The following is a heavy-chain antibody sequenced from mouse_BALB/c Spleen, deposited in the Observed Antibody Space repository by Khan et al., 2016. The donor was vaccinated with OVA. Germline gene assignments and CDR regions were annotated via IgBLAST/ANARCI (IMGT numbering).Heavy chain of an antibody. Sequence: QIQLVQSGPELKKPGETVKISCKASGYTFTNYGMNWVKQSPGKALKWMGWINTYTGEPTYADDFKGRFAFSLENSASTAYLQINNLKNEDTATYFGARPPYFSYTLDYWGQGTSVTVSS. J-gene: IGHJ4*01. D-gene: IGHD2-10*01. CDR1: GYTFTNYG. V-gene: IGHV9-3-1*01. CDR2: INTYTGEP. CDR3: ARPPYFSYTLDY.